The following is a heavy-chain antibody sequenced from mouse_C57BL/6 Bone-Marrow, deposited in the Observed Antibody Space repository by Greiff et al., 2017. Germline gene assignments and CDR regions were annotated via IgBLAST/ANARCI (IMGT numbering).Heavy chain of an antibody. CDR1: GFTFSSYA. J-gene: IGHJ4*01. Sequence: EVQGVESGGGLVKPGGSLKLSCAASGFTFSSYAMSWVRQTPEKRLEWVATISDGGSYTYYPDNVKGRFTISRDNAKNNLYLQMSHLKSEDTAMYYCARILNWALAMDYWGQGTSVTVSS. CDR3: ARILNWALAMDY. V-gene: IGHV5-4*01. CDR2: ISDGGSYT. D-gene: IGHD4-1*01.